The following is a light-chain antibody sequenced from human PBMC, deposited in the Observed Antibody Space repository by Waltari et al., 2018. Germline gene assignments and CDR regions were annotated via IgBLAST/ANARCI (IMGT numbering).Light chain of an antibody. CDR2: AAS. Sequence: IQMTQSPSSLSASVGDRVTITCRASQSMSNYLNWYQQPPGKAPKLLIYAASSLQSGVTSRFGGSGSGKDFTLTIMSLQPEDSATYYCQQSYKTPYTFGQGTKLEIK. CDR3: QQSYKTPYT. CDR1: QSMSNY. J-gene: IGKJ2*01. V-gene: IGKV1-39*01.